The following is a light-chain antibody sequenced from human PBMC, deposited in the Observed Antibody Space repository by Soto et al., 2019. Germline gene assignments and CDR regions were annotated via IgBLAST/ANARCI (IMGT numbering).Light chain of an antibody. V-gene: IGKV4-1*01. Sequence: DIVMTQSPDSLAVSLGERATINCKSSQRVLYSSSNKNYLAWYQQKPGQPPKLLIYWASTRESGVPDRFSGSGYGTDFTLTISSLQAEDVAVYYCQQYCSSPWKFGQGTKVEIK. CDR3: QQYCSSPWK. CDR2: WAS. J-gene: IGKJ1*01. CDR1: QRVLYSSSNKNY.